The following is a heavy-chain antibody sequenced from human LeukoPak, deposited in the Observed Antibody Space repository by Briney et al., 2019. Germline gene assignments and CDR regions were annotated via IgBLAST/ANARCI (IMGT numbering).Heavy chain of an antibody. J-gene: IGHJ4*02. CDR2: MNPNSGNT. D-gene: IGHD5-12*01. Sequence: ASVKVSCKASGYTFTSYDINWVRQATGQGLEWMGWMNPNSGNTGYAQKFQGRVTMTRDTSVSTAYMELSRLRSDGTAVYYCARVSGYARLDFDYWGQGTLVTVSS. CDR1: GYTFTSYD. CDR3: ARVSGYARLDFDY. V-gene: IGHV1-8*01.